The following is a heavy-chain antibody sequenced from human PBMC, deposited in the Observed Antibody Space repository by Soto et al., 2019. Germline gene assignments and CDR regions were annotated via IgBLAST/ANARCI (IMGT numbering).Heavy chain of an antibody. CDR2: VNGDGSIT. CDR1: GFTFSSYY. Sequence: EVQLVESGGGLVQPGGSLRLSCVASGFTFSSYYMHWVRQVPGKGLEWVSHVNGDGSITVDADSVRVRFTISRDNAKNTVYMQMNSLTVEDTAVYYCIRVRYYYASEPLWGQGTLVTVSS. V-gene: IGHV3-74*01. J-gene: IGHJ4*02. CDR3: IRVRYYYASEPL. D-gene: IGHD3-10*01.